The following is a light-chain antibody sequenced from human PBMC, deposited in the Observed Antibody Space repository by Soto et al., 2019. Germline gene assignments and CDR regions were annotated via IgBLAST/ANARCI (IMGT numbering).Light chain of an antibody. Sequence: SYELTQPPSVSVSPGQTASITCSGDILGDKFASWYQQKPGQSPALVIYRDAKRPSGIPERISGSKSGNTATLTITGTQAMDEADYYCQAWDNIYVLFGGGTQLTVL. J-gene: IGLJ2*01. CDR1: ILGDKF. V-gene: IGLV3-1*01. CDR3: QAWDNIYVL. CDR2: RDA.